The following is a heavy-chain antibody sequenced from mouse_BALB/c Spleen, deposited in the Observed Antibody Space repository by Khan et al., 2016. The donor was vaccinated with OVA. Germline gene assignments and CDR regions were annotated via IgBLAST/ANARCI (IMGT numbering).Heavy chain of an antibody. J-gene: IGHJ3*01. CDR2: IWSDGST. D-gene: IGHD2-4*01. V-gene: IGHV2-2*02. Sequence: QMQLEESGPGLVQPSQSLSITCTVSGFSLNNYSVHWVRQSPGKGLEWLGVIWSDGSTDYNAAFISRLTISKDNSRSQVFFKMNSLQPNDTAIYYCARRGYDYGRGALFAYWGQGTLVTVSA. CDR3: ARRGYDYGRGALFAY. CDR1: GFSLNNYS.